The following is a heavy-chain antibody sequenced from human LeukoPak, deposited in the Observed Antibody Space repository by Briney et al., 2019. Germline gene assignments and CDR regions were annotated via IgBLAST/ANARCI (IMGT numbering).Heavy chain of an antibody. V-gene: IGHV1-2*02. CDR1: GYTFTGYY. J-gene: IGHJ4*02. CDR3: ARGRIAAAIDY. Sequence: ASVKVSFKASGYTFTGYYMHWGRQAPGQGGGWMGWINPNSGGTNYAQKLQGRVTMTRDTSISTAYMELSRLRSDDTAVYYCARGRIAAAIDYWGQGTLVTVSS. D-gene: IGHD6-13*01. CDR2: INPNSGGT.